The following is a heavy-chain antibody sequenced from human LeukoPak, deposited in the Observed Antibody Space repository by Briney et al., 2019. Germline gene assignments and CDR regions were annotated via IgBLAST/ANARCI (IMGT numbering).Heavy chain of an antibody. Sequence: ASVKVSCKASGYTFTSYAMNWVRQAPGQGLEWMGWINTNTGNPTYAQGFTGRFVFSLDTSVSTAYLQISSLKAEDTAVYYCARDPYAYCTSGVCYRENQFDYWGQGTLVTVSS. J-gene: IGHJ4*02. CDR3: ARDPYAYCTSGVCYRENQFDY. CDR1: GYTFTSYA. D-gene: IGHD2-8*01. V-gene: IGHV7-4-1*02. CDR2: INTNTGNP.